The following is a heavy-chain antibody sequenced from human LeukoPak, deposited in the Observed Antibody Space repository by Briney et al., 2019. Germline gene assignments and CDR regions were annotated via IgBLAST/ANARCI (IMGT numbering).Heavy chain of an antibody. CDR2: IYSGGGT. J-gene: IGHJ4*02. V-gene: IGHV4-34*01. CDR1: GGSISGYY. CDR3: ARHLSGSYSFDY. D-gene: IGHD1-26*01. Sequence: SETLCLTCAAYGGSISGYYWSWIRQPPGKGLEWIGQIYSGGGTIYNPSLKSRVTFSLDTSKKQLSLKLTSVTAADTAVYYCARHLSGSYSFDYWGQGTLVTVSS.